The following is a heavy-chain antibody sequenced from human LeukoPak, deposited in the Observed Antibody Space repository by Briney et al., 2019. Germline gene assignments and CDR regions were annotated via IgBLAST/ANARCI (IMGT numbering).Heavy chain of an antibody. CDR2: IRQDGRET. CDR1: PGITFSDYW. D-gene: IGHD6-19*01. J-gene: IGHJ4*02. Sequence: GGSLRLSCAASPGITFSDYWMNWVRQAPGKGLEWVAVIRQDGRETLYLDSVRGRFTISRDNAKSSVYLEINSLRAEDTAVYYCVGGIGWQPDYWGQGTLVTVSS. V-gene: IGHV3-7*03. CDR3: VGGIGWQPDY.